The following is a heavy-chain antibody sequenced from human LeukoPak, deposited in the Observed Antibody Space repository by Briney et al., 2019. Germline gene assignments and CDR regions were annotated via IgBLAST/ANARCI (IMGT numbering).Heavy chain of an antibody. CDR3: ARVRTYFYHGLDV. V-gene: IGHV3-23*01. Sequence: GGSLRLSCAASGFTFSTCAMSWVRQAPGKGLEWVSGISGTTSGTYYADSVKGRFTISRDNSKNTLFLQVNSLRAEDTAVYYCARVRTYFYHGLDVWGQGTTVTVSS. CDR2: ISGTTSGT. CDR1: GFTFSTCA. J-gene: IGHJ6*02. D-gene: IGHD1-14*01.